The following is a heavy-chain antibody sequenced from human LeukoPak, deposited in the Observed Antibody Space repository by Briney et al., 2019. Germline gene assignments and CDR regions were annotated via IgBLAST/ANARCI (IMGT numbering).Heavy chain of an antibody. CDR1: GFTFSSYA. D-gene: IGHD2-2*01. Sequence: GRSLRLSCAASGFTFSSYAMHWVRQAPGKGLEWVAVTSYDGSNKYYADSVKGRFTISRDNSKNTLYLQMNSLRAEDTAVYYCARSNYCSSTSCRYTPFDYWGQGTLVTVSS. CDR2: TSYDGSNK. J-gene: IGHJ4*02. V-gene: IGHV3-30-3*01. CDR3: ARSNYCSSTSCRYTPFDY.